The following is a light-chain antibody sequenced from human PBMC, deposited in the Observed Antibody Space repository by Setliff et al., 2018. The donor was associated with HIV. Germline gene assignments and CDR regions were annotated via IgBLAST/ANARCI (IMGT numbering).Light chain of an antibody. CDR1: GRDIGGYNY. CDR3: SSYTSTSAYG. J-gene: IGLJ1*01. V-gene: IGLV2-14*03. Sequence: SALAQPASVSGSPGQSITISCIGTGRDIGGYNYVSWYQQHPGKAPKLIIYGVTKRSSGVSNRFSGSKAGTTASLTISGLQAEDEADYYCSSYTSTSAYGFGTGTKVTVL. CDR2: GVT.